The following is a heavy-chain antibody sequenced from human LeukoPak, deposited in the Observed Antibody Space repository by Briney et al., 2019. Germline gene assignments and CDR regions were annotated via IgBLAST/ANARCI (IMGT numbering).Heavy chain of an antibody. V-gene: IGHV4-31*03. D-gene: IGHD1-26*01. CDR1: GGSISSGGYY. J-gene: IGHJ4*02. CDR3: ARGGMVPFDY. CDR2: IYYSGST. Sequence: SETLSLTCTVSGGSISSGGYYWSWLRQHPGKGLEWIGYIYYSGSTHYNPSLKSRVTISVDTSKNQFSLKLSSVTAADTAVYYCARGGMVPFDYWGQGTLVTVSS.